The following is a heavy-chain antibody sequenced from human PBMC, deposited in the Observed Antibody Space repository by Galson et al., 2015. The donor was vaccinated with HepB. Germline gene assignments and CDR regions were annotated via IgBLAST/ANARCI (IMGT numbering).Heavy chain of an antibody. CDR2: ISSSGETT. CDR3: TKVAGYSSGQPDY. J-gene: IGHJ4*02. CDR1: GFAFSSYA. V-gene: IGHV3-23*01. D-gene: IGHD6-19*01. Sequence: SLRLSCAASGFAFSSYAMNWVRQAPGKGLEWVSLISSSGETTYYAASAKGRFTISRDNSRNTLYLQMNSLRAEDTAVYYCTKVAGYSSGQPDYWGQGTLLTVSS.